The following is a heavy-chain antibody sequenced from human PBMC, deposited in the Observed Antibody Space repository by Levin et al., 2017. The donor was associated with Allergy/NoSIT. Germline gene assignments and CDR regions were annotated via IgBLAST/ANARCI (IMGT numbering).Heavy chain of an antibody. CDR2: INPNSGGT. J-gene: IGHJ4*02. V-gene: IGHV1-2*06. D-gene: IGHD2-2*01. Sequence: VASVKVSCKASGYTFTGYYMHWVRQAPGQGLEWMGRINPNSGGTNYAQKFQGRVTMTRDTSISTAYMELSRLRSDDTAVYYCAMGYCSSTSCQHSFDYWGQGTLVTVSS. CDR1: GYTFTGYY. CDR3: AMGYCSSTSCQHSFDY.